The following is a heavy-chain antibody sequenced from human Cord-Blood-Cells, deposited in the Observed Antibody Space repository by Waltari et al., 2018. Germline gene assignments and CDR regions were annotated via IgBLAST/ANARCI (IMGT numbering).Heavy chain of an antibody. Sequence: QVQLQQSGPGLVKPSQTLSLTCAISGDSVSSNSAAWNWIRQSPSRGLEWLGRTNYRSNGYNDYAVSVKSRITINPDTSKNQFSLQLNSVTPEDTAVYYCARGVIAAAGTENWFDPWGQGTLVTVSS. D-gene: IGHD6-13*01. V-gene: IGHV6-1*01. CDR2: TNYRSNGYN. J-gene: IGHJ5*02. CDR1: GDSVSSNSAA. CDR3: ARGVIAAAGTENWFDP.